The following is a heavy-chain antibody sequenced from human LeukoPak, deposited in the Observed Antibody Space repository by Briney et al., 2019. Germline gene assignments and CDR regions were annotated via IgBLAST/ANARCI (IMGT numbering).Heavy chain of an antibody. CDR1: GFTFSSYG. J-gene: IGHJ4*02. D-gene: IGHD6-13*01. CDR2: TWYDENSK. V-gene: IGHV3-33*01. CDR3: ARDWHSRNIDY. Sequence: GRSLRLSCAASGFTFSSYGMHWVRQAPGKGLEWVAVTWYDENSKYYADSVEGRFTISRDNSKSTLYLQMNSLRAEDTAMYYCARDWHSRNIDYWGQGTLVTVSS.